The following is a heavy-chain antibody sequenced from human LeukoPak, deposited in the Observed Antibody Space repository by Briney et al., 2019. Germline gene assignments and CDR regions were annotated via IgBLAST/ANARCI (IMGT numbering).Heavy chain of an antibody. D-gene: IGHD4-17*01. CDR3: ARETTVTTYVHYYYYMDV. V-gene: IGHV4-59*12. CDR2: IYYSGST. CDR1: GGSISSYY. J-gene: IGHJ6*03. Sequence: SETLSLTCTVSGGSISSYYWSWIRQPPGKGLEWIGYIYYSGSTNYNPSLKSRVTISVDKSKNQFSLKLSSVTAADTAVYYCARETTVTTYVHYYYYMDVWGKGTTVTVSS.